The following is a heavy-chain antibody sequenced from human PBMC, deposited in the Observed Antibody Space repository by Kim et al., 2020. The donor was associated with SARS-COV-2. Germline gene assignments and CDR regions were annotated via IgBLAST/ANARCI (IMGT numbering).Heavy chain of an antibody. D-gene: IGHD1-1*01. Sequence: GTTDYAAPVKGRFTISRDDSKTTLYLQMNSLKTEDTAVYYCTTGDWNVGYWGQGTLVTVSS. CDR3: TTGDWNVGY. CDR2: GTT. J-gene: IGHJ4*02. V-gene: IGHV3-15*01.